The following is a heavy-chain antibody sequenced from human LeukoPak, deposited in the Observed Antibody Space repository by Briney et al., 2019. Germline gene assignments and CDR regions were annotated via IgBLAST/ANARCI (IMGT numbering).Heavy chain of an antibody. Sequence: GGSLRLSCAASGFTFRSYAMHWVRQAPGKGLEWVAVISYDGSNKYYADVVKGRFTISRENSKNTPYLQMNSLSAEHTAVYYCARASYSIVPELSDYWGQGTMVTVSS. CDR2: ISYDGSNK. J-gene: IGHJ4*02. CDR3: ARASYSIVPELSDY. CDR1: GFTFRSYA. D-gene: IGHD1-14*01. V-gene: IGHV3-30*04.